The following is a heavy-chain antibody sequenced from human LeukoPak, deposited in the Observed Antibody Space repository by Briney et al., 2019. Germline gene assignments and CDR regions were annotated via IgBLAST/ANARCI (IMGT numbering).Heavy chain of an antibody. CDR3: VLGTDYFDY. CDR2: IRHDGRNK. V-gene: IGHV3-30*02. Sequence: GGSLRLSCAASGFPFRTYGMHWARQAPGKGLEWVAFIRHDGRNKFYADSVKGRFTISIDNSKKMLYVQMNSLRAEDTAVYYCVLGTDYFDYWGQGTLVTVSS. J-gene: IGHJ4*02. CDR1: GFPFRTYG.